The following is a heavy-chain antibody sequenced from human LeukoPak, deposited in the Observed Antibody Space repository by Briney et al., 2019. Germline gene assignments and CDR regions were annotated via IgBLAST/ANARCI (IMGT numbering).Heavy chain of an antibody. CDR3: ASARHGDYVWDY. CDR1: GYSFTYW. CDR2: IYSGDSHT. J-gene: IGHJ4*02. Sequence: GESLKISCKGSGYSFTYWIGWVRQLPGKGLEWMGIIYSGDSHTKYSPSFQGRVTISADKSISTAYLQWSSLEASDTAMYYCASARHGDYVWDYWGQGTLVTVSS. V-gene: IGHV5-51*01. D-gene: IGHD4-17*01.